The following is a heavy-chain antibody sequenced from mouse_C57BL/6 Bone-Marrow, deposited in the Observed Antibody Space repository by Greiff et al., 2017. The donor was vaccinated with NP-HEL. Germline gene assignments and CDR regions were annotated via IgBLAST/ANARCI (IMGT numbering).Heavy chain of an antibody. CDR2: ISYDGSN. J-gene: IGHJ3*01. CDR1: GYSITSGYY. V-gene: IGHV3-6*01. Sequence: EVQLVESGPGLVKPSQSLSLTCSVTGYSITSGYYWNWIRQFPGNKLEWMGYISYDGSNNYNPSLKNRISITRDTSKNQFFLKLNSVTTEDTATYYCARGRLRFAYWGQGTLVTVSA. CDR3: ARGRLRFAY. D-gene: IGHD2-4*01.